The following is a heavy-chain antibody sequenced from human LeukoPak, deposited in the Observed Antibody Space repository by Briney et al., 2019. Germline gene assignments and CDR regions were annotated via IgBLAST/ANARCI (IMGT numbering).Heavy chain of an antibody. CDR2: IYYSGRT. J-gene: IGHJ4*02. V-gene: IGHV4-39*02. CDR1: GGSISSSTYY. D-gene: IGHD6-19*01. CDR3: VWGSAWYYFDY. Sequence: SETLSLTCTVSGGSISSSTYYWGWIRQPPGTGLEWIGNIYYSGRTYYNPSLKSRVTISVDTSKNHFSLKLSSVTAADTAVYYCVWGSAWYYFDYWGQGTLVTVSS.